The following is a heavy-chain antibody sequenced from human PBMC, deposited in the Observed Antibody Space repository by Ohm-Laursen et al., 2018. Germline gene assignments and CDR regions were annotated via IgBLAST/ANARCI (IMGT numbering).Heavy chain of an antibody. V-gene: IGHV4-59*08. CDR1: GGSISSSY. Sequence: SDTLSLTCTVSGGSISSSYWSWIRQPPGKGLEWIGFISNSGNTNYNPSLKSRVTISVDTSKNQISLKLGSVTVADAAVFYCAGRGSGGRSFDYWGQGSLVTVSS. CDR2: ISNSGNT. CDR3: AGRGSGGRSFDY. D-gene: IGHD2-15*01. J-gene: IGHJ4*02.